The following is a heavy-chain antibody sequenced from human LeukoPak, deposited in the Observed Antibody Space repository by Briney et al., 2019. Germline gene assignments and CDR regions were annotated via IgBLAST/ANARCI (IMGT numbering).Heavy chain of an antibody. V-gene: IGHV3-7*04. CDR3: ARITGIEAAGDY. CDR1: GFTFSNYA. D-gene: IGHD6-13*01. Sequence: GGSLRLSCAASGFTFSNYAMHWVRQAPGRGLEWVANIKHDGSEKFYVDSVRGRFTISRDNAKNSLYLQLNSLRAEDTALYYCARITGIEAAGDYWGQGTLVTVSS. J-gene: IGHJ4*02. CDR2: IKHDGSEK.